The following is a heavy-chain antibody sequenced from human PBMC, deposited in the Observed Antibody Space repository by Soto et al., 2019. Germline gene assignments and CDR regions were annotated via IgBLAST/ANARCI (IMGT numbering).Heavy chain of an antibody. D-gene: IGHD6-13*01. CDR1: SGTFRGYD. CDR2: INHSGRT. CDR3: RQQQLVLSRGYYYYGMDV. J-gene: IGHJ6*01. V-gene: IGHV4-34*08. Sequence: PSKTRSLTGASYSGTFRGYDWSIIAQPREKGLEWIGEINHSGRTNYNPSLKSRVTISVDKSKNPFSLKLSYGNAADTAVYYCRQQQLVLSRGYYYYGMDVWGQGTTVTVCS.